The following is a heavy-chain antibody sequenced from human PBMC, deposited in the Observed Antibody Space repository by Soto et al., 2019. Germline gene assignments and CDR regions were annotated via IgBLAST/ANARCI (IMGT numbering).Heavy chain of an antibody. J-gene: IGHJ4*02. V-gene: IGHV3-23*01. CDR3: AKGRVVDTAMVASAFDY. CDR1: GFTFSSYA. Sequence: EVQLLESGGGLVQPGGSLRLSCAASGFTFSSYAMSWVRQAPGKGLEWVSAISGSGGSTYYADSVKGRFTISRDNSKNTLYLQMNSLRAEDTAVYDCAKGRVVDTAMVASAFDYWGQGTLVTVSS. CDR2: ISGSGGST. D-gene: IGHD5-18*01.